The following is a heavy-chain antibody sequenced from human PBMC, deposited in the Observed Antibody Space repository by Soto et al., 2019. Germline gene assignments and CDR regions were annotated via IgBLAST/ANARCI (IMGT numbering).Heavy chain of an antibody. CDR1: GFIYSSYT. CDR3: VRDRAWAFDY. J-gene: IGHJ4*02. Sequence: PGGSLRLSCAASGFIYSSYTMNWVRQAPGKGLEWISYITSSSTSIMYYADSVKGRFTISRDNAKNSLYLQMNSLRDDDTAVYYCVRDRAWAFDYWGQGTPVTVSS. V-gene: IGHV3-48*02. CDR2: ITSSSTSIM. D-gene: IGHD3-10*01.